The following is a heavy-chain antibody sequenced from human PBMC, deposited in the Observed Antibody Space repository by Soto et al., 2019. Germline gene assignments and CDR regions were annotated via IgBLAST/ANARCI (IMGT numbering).Heavy chain of an antibody. CDR1: WFNFSGSA. Sequence: GGSLRISCAASWFNFSGSAMHWVRQASGKGLEWVGRIRSKANSYATAYAASVKGRFTISRDDSKNTAYLQMNSLKTEDTAVYYCTRHPGYCSSTSCYRDPTAGMDVWGQGTTVTVSS. J-gene: IGHJ6*02. D-gene: IGHD2-2*01. V-gene: IGHV3-73*01. CDR2: IRSKANSYAT. CDR3: TRHPGYCSSTSCYRDPTAGMDV.